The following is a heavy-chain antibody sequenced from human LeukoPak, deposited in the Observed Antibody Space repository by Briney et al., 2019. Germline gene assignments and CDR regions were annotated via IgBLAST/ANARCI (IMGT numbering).Heavy chain of an antibody. CDR1: GGTFSSYA. CDR3: ARGNNYYDSSGYYPNWYFDL. V-gene: IGHV1-69*13. CDR2: IIPIFGTA. Sequence: SVKVSCKASGGTFSSYAISWVRQAPGQGLEWMGGIIPIFGTANYAQKFQGRVTITADESTSTAYMELSSLRSEDTAVYYCARGNNYYDSSGYYPNWYFDLWGRGTLVTVSS. D-gene: IGHD3-22*01. J-gene: IGHJ2*01.